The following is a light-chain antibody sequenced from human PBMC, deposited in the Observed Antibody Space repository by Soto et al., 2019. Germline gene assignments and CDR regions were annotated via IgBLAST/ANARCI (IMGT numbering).Light chain of an antibody. CDR2: KAS. J-gene: IGKJ1*01. Sequence: DIQMTQSPSTLSASVGYRVTITCRASQSISSWLAWYQQKPGKAPKLLIYKASSLKSGVPSRFSGSGSGTEFSLTISSLQPDDFSTYYCQQYNSYSPDTFGPGNTVEIK. CDR1: QSISSW. V-gene: IGKV1-5*03. CDR3: QQYNSYSPDT.